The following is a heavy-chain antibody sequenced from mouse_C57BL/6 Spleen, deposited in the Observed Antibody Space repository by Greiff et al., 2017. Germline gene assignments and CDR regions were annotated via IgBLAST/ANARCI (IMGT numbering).Heavy chain of an antibody. CDR2: ISSGGSYT. CDR1: GFTFSSYG. CDR3: AMGTTAVGGFAY. J-gene: IGHJ3*01. D-gene: IGHD1-2*01. Sequence: VQLKESGRDLVKPGGSLKLSCAFSGFTFSSYGMSWVRLTPHKRLEWVSTISSGGSYTYYPDIVTGRFTISRDNAKNTLYLQMSSLKSEDTAMYYCAMGTTAVGGFAYWGHGALVTVSA. V-gene: IGHV5-6*01.